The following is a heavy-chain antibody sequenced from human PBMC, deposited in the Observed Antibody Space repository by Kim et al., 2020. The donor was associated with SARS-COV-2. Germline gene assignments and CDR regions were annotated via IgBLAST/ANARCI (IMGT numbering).Heavy chain of an antibody. CDR3: AKSRTIFGAVLKDF. Sequence: GGSLRLSCAASGFPFTSYGMHWVRQAPGKGLEWVALMSYHGNNQYYADSVKGRFTISRDISNNTLYLQMNNLRPDDTGVYYCAKSRTIFGAVLKDFWGQG. CDR2: MSYHGNNQ. D-gene: IGHD3-3*01. V-gene: IGHV3-30*18. J-gene: IGHJ1*01. CDR1: GFPFTSYG.